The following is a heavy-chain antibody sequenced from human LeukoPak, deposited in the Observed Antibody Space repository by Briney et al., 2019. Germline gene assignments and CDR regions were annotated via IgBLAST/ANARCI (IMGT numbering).Heavy chain of an antibody. CDR1: GGSFSGYY. D-gene: IGHD3-10*01. V-gene: IGHV3-23*01. CDR3: ANIGRHYYGSALKGAFDI. CDR2: MSNNGGST. J-gene: IGHJ3*02. Sequence: PSETLSLTCAVYGGSFSGYYWSWVRQAPGKGLEWVSRMSNNGGSTYYTDSVKGRFTISRDNSKNTLSLQMNSLRAEDTAVYYCANIGRHYYGSALKGAFDIWGQGTMVTVSS.